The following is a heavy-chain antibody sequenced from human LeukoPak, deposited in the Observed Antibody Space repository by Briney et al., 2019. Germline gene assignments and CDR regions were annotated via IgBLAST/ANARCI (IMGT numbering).Heavy chain of an antibody. CDR3: ATDWWPTIAAANVGVPAPTNDAFDI. Sequence: ASVKVSCKVSGYTLTELSMHWVRQAPGKGLEWMGGFDPEDGETIYAQKFQGRVTMTEDTSTDTAYMELSSLRSEDTAVYYCATDWWPTIAAANVGVPAPTNDAFDIWGQGTMVTVSS. J-gene: IGHJ3*02. CDR1: GYTLTELS. D-gene: IGHD6-13*01. V-gene: IGHV1-24*01. CDR2: FDPEDGET.